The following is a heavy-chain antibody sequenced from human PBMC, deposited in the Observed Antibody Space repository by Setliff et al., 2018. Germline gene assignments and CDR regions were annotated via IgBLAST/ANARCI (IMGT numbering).Heavy chain of an antibody. J-gene: IGHJ4*02. V-gene: IGHV2-70*11. CDR3: ARAYYDSSGYYPLVY. D-gene: IGHD3-22*01. Sequence: SGPTLVNPTQTLTLTCTFSGFSLSTSGMCVSWIRQPPGKALEWLARIDWDDDKRYSTSLKSRLTISKDTSKSQVVLTMTNMDPVDTATYYCARAYYDSSGYYPLVYWGQGTLVTVSS. CDR2: IDWDDDK. CDR1: GFSLSTSGMC.